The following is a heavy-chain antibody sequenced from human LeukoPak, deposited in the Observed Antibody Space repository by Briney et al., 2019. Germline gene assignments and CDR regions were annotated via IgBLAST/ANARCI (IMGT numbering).Heavy chain of an antibody. CDR1: GFTFSSYS. V-gene: IGHV3-21*01. CDR3: ARELSSIVGATRWFDP. Sequence: PGGSLRLSCAASGFTFSSYSMNWVRQAPGKGLEWVSSISSSSSYIYYADSVKGRFTISRDNAKNSLYLQMNSLRAEDTAVYYCARELSSIVGATRWFDPWGQGTLVTVSS. CDR2: ISSSSSYI. D-gene: IGHD1-26*01. J-gene: IGHJ5*02.